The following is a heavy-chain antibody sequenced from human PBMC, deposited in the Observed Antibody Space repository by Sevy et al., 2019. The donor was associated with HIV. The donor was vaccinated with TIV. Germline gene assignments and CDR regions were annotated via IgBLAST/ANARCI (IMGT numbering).Heavy chain of an antibody. CDR2: IKQDGSER. V-gene: IGHV3-7*01. CDR3: ARGSFCSSASCYSGGYHY. CDR1: GFTFSDYN. D-gene: IGHD2-2*01. J-gene: IGHJ4*02. Sequence: GGSLRLSCAASGFTFSDYNMNWVRQAPGKGLEWVANIKQDGSERYYVDSVKGRFTISRDNAKNSLYLQMNSLRAEDTAVYYCARGSFCSSASCYSGGYHYWGQGTLVTVSS.